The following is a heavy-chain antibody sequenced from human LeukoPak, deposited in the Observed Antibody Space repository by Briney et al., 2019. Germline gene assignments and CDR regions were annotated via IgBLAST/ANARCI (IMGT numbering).Heavy chain of an antibody. CDR2: IYHSGST. J-gene: IGHJ3*02. CDR3: ARDLQTTIAAKKAYAFDI. CDR1: GGSISSSNW. V-gene: IGHV4-4*02. D-gene: IGHD6-13*01. Sequence: PSGTLSLTCAVSGGSISSSNWWSWVRQPPGKGLEWIGEIYHSGSTNYNPSLKSRVTISVDKSKNQFSLKLSSVTAADTAVYYCARDLQTTIAAKKAYAFDIWGQGTMVTVSS.